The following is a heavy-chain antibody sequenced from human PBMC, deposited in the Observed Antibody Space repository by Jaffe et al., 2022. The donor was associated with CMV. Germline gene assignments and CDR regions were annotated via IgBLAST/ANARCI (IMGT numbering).Heavy chain of an antibody. Sequence: QLQLQESGPGLVKPSETLSLTCTVSGGSISSSSYYWGWIRQPPGKGLEWIGSIYYSGSTYYNPSLKSRVTISVDTSKNQFSLKLSSVTAADTAVYYCASEGSGLYFYYYGMDVWGQGTTVTVSS. CDR1: GGSISSSSYY. CDR2: IYYSGST. D-gene: IGHD2-15*01. V-gene: IGHV4-39*01. CDR3: ASEGSGLYFYYYGMDV. J-gene: IGHJ6*02.